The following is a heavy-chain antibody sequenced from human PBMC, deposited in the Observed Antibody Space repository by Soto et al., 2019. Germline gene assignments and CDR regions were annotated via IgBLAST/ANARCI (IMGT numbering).Heavy chain of an antibody. J-gene: IGHJ5*02. V-gene: IGHV1-69*13. Sequence: GASVKVSCKTSGGTFSSYAISWVRQAPGQGLEWMGGIIPIFGTANYAQKFQGRVTITADESTSTAYMELSSLRSEDTAVYYCAREGNWNPGGNWFDPWGQGTLVTVSS. D-gene: IGHD1-1*01. CDR1: GGTFSSYA. CDR2: IIPIFGTA. CDR3: AREGNWNPGGNWFDP.